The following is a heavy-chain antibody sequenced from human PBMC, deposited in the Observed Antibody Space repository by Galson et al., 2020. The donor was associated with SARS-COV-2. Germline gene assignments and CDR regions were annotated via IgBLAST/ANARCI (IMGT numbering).Heavy chain of an antibody. D-gene: IGHD2-2*01. V-gene: IGHV4-34*01. CDR2: INHSGST. CDR3: ARGRRNPVGYFDY. Sequence: SQTLSLTCAVYGGSFSGYYWSWIRQPPGKGLEWIGEINHSGSTNYNPSLKSRVTISVDTSKNQFSLKLSSVTAADTAVYYCARGRRNPVGYFDYWGQGTLVTVSS. CDR1: GGSFSGYY. J-gene: IGHJ4*02.